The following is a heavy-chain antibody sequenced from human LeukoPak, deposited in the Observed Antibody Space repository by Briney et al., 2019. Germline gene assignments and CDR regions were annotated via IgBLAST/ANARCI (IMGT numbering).Heavy chain of an antibody. Sequence: GRSLRLSCAASGFTFSSYAMHWVRQAPGKGLEWVAVISYDGSNKYYADSVKGRFTISRDNSKNTLYLQMNSLGAEDTAVYYCARDGVLRYFGWFDPWGQGTLVTVSS. V-gene: IGHV3-30*04. CDR2: ISYDGSNK. CDR3: ARDGVLRYFGWFDP. D-gene: IGHD3-9*01. CDR1: GFTFSSYA. J-gene: IGHJ5*02.